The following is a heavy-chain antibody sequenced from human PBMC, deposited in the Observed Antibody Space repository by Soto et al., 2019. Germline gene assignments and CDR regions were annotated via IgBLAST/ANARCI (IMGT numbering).Heavy chain of an antibody. CDR2: ITYDGSFQ. CDR3: AKDRVGGTFYTPLAF. CDR1: GFNFDNYG. J-gene: IGHJ4*02. Sequence: GRPWRLSCQASGFNFDNYGMHWVRQAPGKGLEWVAVITYDGSFQYYADSVKGRFTISRDNSKNTLSLHLNTLKPEETAVYHCAKDRVGGTFYTPLAFWGQGTLVTASS. D-gene: IGHD1-7*01. V-gene: IGHV3-30*18.